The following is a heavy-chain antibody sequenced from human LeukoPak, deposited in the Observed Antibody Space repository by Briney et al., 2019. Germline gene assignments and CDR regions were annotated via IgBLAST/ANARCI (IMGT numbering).Heavy chain of an antibody. D-gene: IGHD6-19*01. CDR1: GDSVSSKNGA. J-gene: IGHJ5*02. Sequence: SQTLSLTCAISGDSVSSKNGAWNWLGQSPSRGLEWLGRTYYRSKWYNDYAVFVQGRITINPDTSKNQFSLQLSSVTPEDTAVYYCASQPVSNGSFFSSWGQGTLVTVSS. CDR3: ASQPVSNGSFFSS. CDR2: TYYRSKWYN. V-gene: IGHV6-1*01.